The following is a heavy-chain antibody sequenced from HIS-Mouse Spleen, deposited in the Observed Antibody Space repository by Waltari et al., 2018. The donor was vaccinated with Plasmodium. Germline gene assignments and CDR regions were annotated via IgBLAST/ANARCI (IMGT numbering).Heavy chain of an antibody. J-gene: IGHJ4*02. CDR2: IYYSGST. Sequence: QLQLQESGPGLVTPSETLSLTCTVSGGSISSSSYYWRWLRQPPGKGLEWIGGIYYSGSTYYNPSLKSRVTISVDTSKNQFSLKLSSVTAADTAVYYCARVGRGYSGYDSVVVGYWGQGTLVTVSS. V-gene: IGHV4-39*07. D-gene: IGHD5-12*01. CDR1: GGSISSSSYY. CDR3: ARVGRGYSGYDSVVVGY.